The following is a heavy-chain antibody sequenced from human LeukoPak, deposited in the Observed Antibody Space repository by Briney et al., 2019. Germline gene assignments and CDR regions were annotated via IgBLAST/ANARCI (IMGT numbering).Heavy chain of an antibody. V-gene: IGHV6-1*01. CDR1: GDSVSSNSAT. J-gene: IGHJ4*02. CDR3: ARGGRAGSGYCFSFFDN. Sequence: SQTLSLTCAISGDSVSSNSATWNWIRQSPSRGLEWLGRTYYRSKWYDDCAESVKSRITFNPDTSKNQFSLQLNSVTPEDTAVYYCARGGRAGSGYCFSFFDNWGQGTLVTVSS. CDR2: TYYRSKWYD. D-gene: IGHD5-12*01.